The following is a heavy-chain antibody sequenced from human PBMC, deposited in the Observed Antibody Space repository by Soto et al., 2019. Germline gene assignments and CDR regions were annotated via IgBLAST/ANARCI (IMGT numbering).Heavy chain of an antibody. CDR3: ARRRGYGYYYGMDV. J-gene: IGHJ6*02. V-gene: IGHV1-69*13. CDR2: IIPIFGTA. CDR1: GGTFSSYA. D-gene: IGHD5-18*01. Sequence: GASVKVSCKASGGTFSSYAISWVRQAPGQGLEWMGGIIPIFGTANYAQKFQGRVTITADESTSTAYMELSSLRSEDTAVYYCARRRGYGYYYGMDVWGQGTTVSVSS.